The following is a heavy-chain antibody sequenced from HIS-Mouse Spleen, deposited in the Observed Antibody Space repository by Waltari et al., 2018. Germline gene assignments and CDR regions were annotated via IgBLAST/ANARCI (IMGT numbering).Heavy chain of an antibody. Sequence: QVQLVQSGAEVKKPGASVKVSCKASGYTFTGYYMHWVRQAPGQGLEWWGWTTPNTGGTTYPQRFQGRVTMTRDTSISTAYRELRRLRSDDTAVYYCARGGLEEWLLYYFDYWGQGTLVTVSS. V-gene: IGHV1-2*02. J-gene: IGHJ4*02. CDR3: ARGGLEEWLLYYFDY. CDR1: GYTFTGYY. D-gene: IGHD3-3*01. CDR2: TTPNTGGT.